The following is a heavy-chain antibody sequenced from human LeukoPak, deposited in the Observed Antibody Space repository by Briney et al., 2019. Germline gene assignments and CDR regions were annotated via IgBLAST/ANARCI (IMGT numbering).Heavy chain of an antibody. Sequence: PGGSLRLSCAASGFTFSDYYMSWIRQAPGKGLEWVSYISSSGSTIYYADPVKGRFTISRDNAKNSLYLQMNSLRAEDTAVYYCARIDSSWGEWVDYWGQGTLVTVSS. CDR2: ISSSGSTI. CDR3: ARIDSSWGEWVDY. J-gene: IGHJ4*02. D-gene: IGHD6-13*01. V-gene: IGHV3-11*01. CDR1: GFTFSDYY.